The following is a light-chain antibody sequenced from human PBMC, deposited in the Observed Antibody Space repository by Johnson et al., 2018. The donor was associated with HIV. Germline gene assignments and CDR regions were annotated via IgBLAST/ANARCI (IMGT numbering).Light chain of an antibody. CDR2: DNH. CDR3: GTWDSSLSAGGV. J-gene: IGLJ1*01. CDR1: NSNIGNNY. V-gene: IGLV1-51*01. Sequence: QSVLTQPPSVSAAPGQKVTISCSGSNSNIGNNYVSWYQQLPGTAPKLLIYDNHKRPSGIPDRFSGSQSGTSATLGITGLQPRDEADYYCGTWDSSLSAGGVFGTGTKVTVL.